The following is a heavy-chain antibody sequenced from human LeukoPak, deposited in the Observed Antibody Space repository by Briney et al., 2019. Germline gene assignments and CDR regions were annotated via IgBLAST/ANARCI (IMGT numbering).Heavy chain of an antibody. Sequence: GRSLRLSCAASGFTFSSYAMHWVRQAPGKGLEWVAVISYDGSNKYYADSVKGRFTISRDNSKNTLYLQMNSLRAEDTAVYYCARDRSIAAAGNWGQGTLVTVSS. D-gene: IGHD6-13*01. CDR2: ISYDGSNK. J-gene: IGHJ4*02. CDR3: ARDRSIAAAGN. V-gene: IGHV3-30-3*01. CDR1: GFTFSSYA.